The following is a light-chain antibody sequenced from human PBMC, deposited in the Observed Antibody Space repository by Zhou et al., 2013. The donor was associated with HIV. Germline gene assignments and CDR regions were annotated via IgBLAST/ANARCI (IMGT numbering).Light chain of an antibody. Sequence: DVQLTQSPSSLSASVGDAVTITCRASQSISNWLAWYQQRPGKAPKLLISKASSLESGVPSRFSGSGSGTEFTLTISNLQPEDVATYFCQKYNSVPRTFGQGTKVEI. J-gene: IGKJ1*01. V-gene: IGKV1-5*03. CDR2: KAS. CDR1: QSISNW. CDR3: QKYNSVPRT.